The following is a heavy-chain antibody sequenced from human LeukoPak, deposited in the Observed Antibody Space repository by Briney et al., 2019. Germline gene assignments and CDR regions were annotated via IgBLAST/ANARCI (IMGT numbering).Heavy chain of an antibody. V-gene: IGHV4-59*05. CDR1: GFTFSSYSMN. CDR2: IYYHENT. Sequence: GSLRLSCAASGFTFSSYSMNWVRQAPGKGLEWIGRIYYHENTYYNSSLKSRVTISVDTSKNQFSLKLNSVTAADTAVYFCARRAYSAAYWKHFDYWGQGTLVTVSS. J-gene: IGHJ4*02. D-gene: IGHD1-1*01. CDR3: ARRAYSAAYWKHFDY.